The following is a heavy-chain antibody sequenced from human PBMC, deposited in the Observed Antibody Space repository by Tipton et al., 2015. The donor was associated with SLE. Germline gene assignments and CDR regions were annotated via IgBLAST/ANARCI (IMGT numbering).Heavy chain of an antibody. CDR1: GGSISSGGHS. D-gene: IGHD6-13*01. Sequence: TLSLTCAVSGGSISSGGHSWSWIRQPPGKGLEWIGYIYHSGSTYYNPSLKSRVTISVDRSKNQFSLKLSSVTAADTAVYYCARGGYSSSSPDYWGQGTLVTVSS. J-gene: IGHJ4*02. CDR3: ARGGYSSSSPDY. CDR2: IYHSGST. V-gene: IGHV4-30-2*01.